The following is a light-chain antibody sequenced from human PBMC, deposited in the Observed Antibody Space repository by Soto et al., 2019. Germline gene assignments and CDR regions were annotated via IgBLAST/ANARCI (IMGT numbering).Light chain of an antibody. CDR3: VQRSTWPWT. CDR2: DTF. J-gene: IGKJ1*01. CDR1: QSVSSY. Sequence: IVLTQSPDTLSLSPGERATLSCRASQSVSSYLAWYQQKPGQALRLLIYDTFKRATGIPARFSGSGSGTDFTLTISSLEPEDFAVYYCVQRSTWPWTVGQGSKVEI. V-gene: IGKV3-11*01.